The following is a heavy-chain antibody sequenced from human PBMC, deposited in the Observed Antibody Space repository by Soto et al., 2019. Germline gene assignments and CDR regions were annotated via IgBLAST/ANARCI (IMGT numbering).Heavy chain of an antibody. CDR2: ISYDGSDK. CDR1: GFTFSSYA. V-gene: IGHV3-30-3*01. J-gene: IGHJ4*02. CDR3: ARDYYKYYDSSGYYRSPAY. D-gene: IGHD3-22*01. Sequence: QVQLVESGGGVVQPGRSLRLSCAASGFTFSSYAMHWVRQAPGKGLEWVALISYDGSDKDYADSVNGRFTISRDNSRNTLFLQMNSLRAEDTAVYYCARDYYKYYDSSGYYRSPAYWGQGTLVTVSS.